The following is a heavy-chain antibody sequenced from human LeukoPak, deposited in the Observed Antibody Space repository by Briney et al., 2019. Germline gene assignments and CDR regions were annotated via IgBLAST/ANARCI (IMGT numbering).Heavy chain of an antibody. J-gene: IGHJ4*02. CDR3: ARAPSLVFQDSSWYIY. CDR1: GYTFTGYC. V-gene: IGHV1-2*02. CDR2: INPNSGGT. Sequence: ASVKVPCKASGYTFTGYCMHWVRQAPGQGLEWMGWINPNSGGTNYARKFQGRVTMTRDTSISTACMELSRLRSDDTAVYYCARAPSLVFQDSSWYIYWGQGTLVTVSS. D-gene: IGHD6-13*01.